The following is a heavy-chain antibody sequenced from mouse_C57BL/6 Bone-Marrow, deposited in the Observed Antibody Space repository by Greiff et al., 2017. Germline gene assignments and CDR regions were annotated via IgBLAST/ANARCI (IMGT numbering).Heavy chain of an antibody. CDR1: GFTFSSYA. Sequence: EVQGVESGGGLVKPGGSLKLSCAASGFTFSSYAMSWVRQTPEKRLEWVATISDGGSYTYYPDNVKGRFTISRDNAKNNLYLQMSHLKSEDTAMYYCAIFDFDYWGQGTTLTVSS. CDR3: AIFDFDY. CDR2: ISDGGSYT. V-gene: IGHV5-4*01. J-gene: IGHJ2*01.